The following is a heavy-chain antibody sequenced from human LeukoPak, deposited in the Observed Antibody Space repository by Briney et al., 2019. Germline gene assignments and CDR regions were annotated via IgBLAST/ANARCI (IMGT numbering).Heavy chain of an antibody. CDR2: IYPGDSDT. CDR1: GYSFTSYW. J-gene: IGHJ4*02. V-gene: IGHV5-51*01. Sequence: GESLKISCKGSGYSFTSYWIGWVRQMPGKGLEWMGIIYPGDSDTRYSPSFQGQVTILADKSISTAYLQWSSLKASDTATYYCARGSLASSGGSFFDYWGQGTLVTVSS. D-gene: IGHD2-15*01. CDR3: ARGSLASSGGSFFDY.